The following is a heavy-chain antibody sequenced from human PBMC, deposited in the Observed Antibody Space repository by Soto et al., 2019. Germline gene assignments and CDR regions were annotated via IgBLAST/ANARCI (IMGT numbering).Heavy chain of an antibody. D-gene: IGHD6-13*01. V-gene: IGHV1-8*01. Sequence: QVQLVQSGAEVKKPGASVKVSCKASGYTFTSYDINWVRQATGQGLEWMGWMNPNSGNTGYAQKFEGRVTMTRNTSISTAYMELSSLRSEDTAVYFCARERSAAGTGWFDPWGQGTLVTVPS. CDR2: MNPNSGNT. J-gene: IGHJ5*02. CDR3: ARERSAAGTGWFDP. CDR1: GYTFTSYD.